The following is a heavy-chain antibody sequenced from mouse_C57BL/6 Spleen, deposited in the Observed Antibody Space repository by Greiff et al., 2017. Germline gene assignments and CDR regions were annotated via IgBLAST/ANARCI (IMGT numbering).Heavy chain of an antibody. CDR2: ISGGGGNT. V-gene: IGHV5-9*01. Sequence: EVQLVESGGGLVKPGGSLKLSCAASGFTFSSYTMSWVRQTPEKRLEWVATISGGGGNTYYPDSVKGRFTISRDNAKNTLYLQMSSLRSEDTALYYCARRGPYYFDYWGQGTTLTVSS. CDR1: GFTFSSYT. J-gene: IGHJ2*01. CDR3: ARRGPYYFDY.